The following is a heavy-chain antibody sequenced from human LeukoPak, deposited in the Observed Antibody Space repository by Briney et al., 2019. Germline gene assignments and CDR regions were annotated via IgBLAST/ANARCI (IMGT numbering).Heavy chain of an antibody. D-gene: IGHD4-23*01. CDR1: GYTFTSYA. J-gene: IGHJ6*03. V-gene: IGHV7-4-1*02. CDR2: INTNTGNP. CDR3: ARGSRVNYYYMDV. Sequence: GASVKVSCKAPGYTFTSYAMNWVRQAPGQGLEWMGWINTNTGNPTYAQGFTGRFVFSLDTSVSTAYLQISSLKAEDTAVYYCARGSRVNYYYMDVWGKGTTVTVSS.